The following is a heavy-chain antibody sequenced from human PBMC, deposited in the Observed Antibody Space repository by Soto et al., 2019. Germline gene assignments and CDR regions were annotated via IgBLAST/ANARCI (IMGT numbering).Heavy chain of an antibody. Sequence: QVQLQQWGAGLLKPSETLSLTCAVYGGSFSGYYWSWIRQPPGKGLVWIGEINHSGSNNYKPSLKCRVTISVVTSKIQFSQKLSSVTAADTAVYSCSRSPWGYFDLWGRVTLVTVAS. CDR2: INHSGSN. CDR3: SRSPWGYFDL. D-gene: IGHD7-27*01. V-gene: IGHV4-34*01. J-gene: IGHJ2*01. CDR1: GGSFSGYY.